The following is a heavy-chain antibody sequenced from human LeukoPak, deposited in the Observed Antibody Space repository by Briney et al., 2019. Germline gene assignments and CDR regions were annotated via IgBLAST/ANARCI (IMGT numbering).Heavy chain of an antibody. V-gene: IGHV3-33*01. CDR1: GFTFSSYG. CDR3: ARDSLPMAVTGPFDH. CDR2: IWYDGSNK. D-gene: IGHD6-19*01. J-gene: IGHJ4*02. Sequence: GGSLRLSCAASGFTFSSYGMHWVRQAPGKGLEWVAVIWYDGSNKYYADSVKGRFTISRDNSKNTLYLQMNSLRAEDTAVYYCARDSLPMAVTGPFDHWGQGALVTVSS.